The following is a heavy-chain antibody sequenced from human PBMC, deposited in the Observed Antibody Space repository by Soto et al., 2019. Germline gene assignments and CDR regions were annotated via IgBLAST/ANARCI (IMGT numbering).Heavy chain of an antibody. CDR3: ARAPIVVVPAAISNWFDP. CDR2: IYYSGST. D-gene: IGHD2-2*02. CDR1: GDSLSSGDYS. J-gene: IGHJ5*02. Sequence: KPSETLSLTCTVPGDSLSSGDYSWSWIRQPPGKGLEWIGYIYYSGSTYYNPSLKSRVTISVDTSKNQFSLKLSPVTAADTAVYHCARAPIVVVPAAISNWFDPWGQGTLVTVS. V-gene: IGHV4-30-4*01.